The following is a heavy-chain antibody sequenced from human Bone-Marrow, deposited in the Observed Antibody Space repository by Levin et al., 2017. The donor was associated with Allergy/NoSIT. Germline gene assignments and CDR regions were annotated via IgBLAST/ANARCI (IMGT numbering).Heavy chain of an antibody. CDR2: VSYDESIK. V-gene: IGHV3-30-3*01. D-gene: IGHD6-19*01. CDR1: GFSFSQYA. J-gene: IGHJ4*02. Sequence: SCAASGFSFSQYAMHWVRQAPGKGLEWLALVSYDESIKYYADSVKARFTVSRDNSKNTLYLQMNSLRGEDTALYYCARDSAYSSGWYDYFDYWGQGTLVTVSS. CDR3: ARDSAYSSGWYDYFDY.